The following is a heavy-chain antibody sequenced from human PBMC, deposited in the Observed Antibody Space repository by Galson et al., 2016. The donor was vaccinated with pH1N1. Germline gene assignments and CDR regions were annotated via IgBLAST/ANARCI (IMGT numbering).Heavy chain of an antibody. CDR3: ARGPVHWYFDL. Sequence: SVKVSCKASGYTLTSYDINWVRQATGQGLEWMGWMNPNNGNADYAPKFQGRVTLTRNASINTAYMELSSLTSEATCVYYCARGPVHWYFDLWGRGTPVIVSS. CDR2: MNPNNGNA. J-gene: IGHJ2*01. CDR1: GYTLTSYD. V-gene: IGHV1-8*01.